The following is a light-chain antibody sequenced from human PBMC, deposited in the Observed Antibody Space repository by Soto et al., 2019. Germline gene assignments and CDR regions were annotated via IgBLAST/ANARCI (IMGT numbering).Light chain of an antibody. V-gene: IGKV1-5*01. CDR2: DAS. CDR3: QQYKSDST. J-gene: IGKJ2*01. CDR1: QSISHY. Sequence: DIQMTQSPASLSASVGDRVTITCRASQSISHYLAWYQQKPGKAPKLLIYDASTLQGGIPLRFSGSGSGTTFTLIISSLQPDDFATYYCQQYKSDSTFGQGTKLGSK.